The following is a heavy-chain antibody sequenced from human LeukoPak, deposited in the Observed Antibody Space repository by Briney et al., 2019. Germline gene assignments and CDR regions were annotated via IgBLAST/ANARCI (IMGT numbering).Heavy chain of an antibody. CDR2: IYYSGSP. V-gene: IGHV4-59*01. J-gene: IGHJ4*02. CDR3: ARGEGYSSGWYLYYFDY. CDR1: GGSISSYY. D-gene: IGHD6-19*01. Sequence: SETLSLTCTVSGGSISSYYWSWIRQPPGRGLEWIGYIYYSGSPNYNPTLKSRVTISVDTSKNQFSLKLSSVTAADTAVYYCARGEGYSSGWYLYYFDYWGQGTLVTVSS.